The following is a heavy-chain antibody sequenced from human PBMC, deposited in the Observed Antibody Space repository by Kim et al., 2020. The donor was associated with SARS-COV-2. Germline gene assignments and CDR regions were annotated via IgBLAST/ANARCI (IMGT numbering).Heavy chain of an antibody. Sequence: PSLKGRVTISVDTSKNQFSLKLSSVTAADTAVYYCARRTSVSGTYYTDYWGQGTLVTVSS. CDR3: ARRTSVSGTYYTDY. V-gene: IGHV4-39*01. J-gene: IGHJ4*02. D-gene: IGHD3-10*01.